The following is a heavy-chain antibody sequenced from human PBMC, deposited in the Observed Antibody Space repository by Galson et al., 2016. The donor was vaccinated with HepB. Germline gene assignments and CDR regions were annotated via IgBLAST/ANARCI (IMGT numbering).Heavy chain of an antibody. CDR1: GVSITNIDYY. CDR2: IYQSGST. Sequence: TLSPTCTVSGVSITNIDYYWSWVRRQPGKDLEWIGLIYQSGSTSNNPSLGSLVSMSMDTSRNRFFLRLTSVTVADTAVYYCARLLGASVATFDVWGRGTLVTVSS. V-gene: IGHV4-31*01. CDR3: ARLLGASVATFDV. J-gene: IGHJ3*01. D-gene: IGHD1-26*01.